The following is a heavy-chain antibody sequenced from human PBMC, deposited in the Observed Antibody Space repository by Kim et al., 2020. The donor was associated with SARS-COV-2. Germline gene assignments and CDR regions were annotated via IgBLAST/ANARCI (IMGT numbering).Heavy chain of an antibody. D-gene: IGHD6-13*01. V-gene: IGHV7-4-1*02. CDR3: ARAFWGKAAADPYWYFDL. J-gene: IGHJ2*01. CDR1: GYTFTSYA. Sequence: ASVKVSCKASGYTFTSYAMNWVRQAPGQGLEWMGWINTNTGNPTYAQGFTGRFVFSLDTSVSTAYLQISSLKAEDTAVYYCARAFWGKAAADPYWYFDLWGRGTLVTVSS. CDR2: INTNTGNP.